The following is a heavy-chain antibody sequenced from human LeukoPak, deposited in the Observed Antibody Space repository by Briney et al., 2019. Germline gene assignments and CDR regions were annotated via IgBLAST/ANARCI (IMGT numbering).Heavy chain of an antibody. CDR2: IYYSGST. CDR3: ARDTVTTTFDALDI. Sequence: PSETLSLTCTVSGGSISSGGYYWSWIRQHPGKGLEWIGYIYYSGSTYYNPSLKSRVTKSVDTSKNQFSLKLSSVAAADTAVYYCARDTVTTTFDALDIWGQGTMVTVSS. CDR1: GGSISSGGYY. J-gene: IGHJ3*02. V-gene: IGHV4-31*03. D-gene: IGHD4-17*01.